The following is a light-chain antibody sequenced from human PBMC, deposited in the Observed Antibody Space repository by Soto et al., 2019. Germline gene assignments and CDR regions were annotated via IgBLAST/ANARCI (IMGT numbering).Light chain of an antibody. CDR3: QQYGSSPNT. V-gene: IGKV3-20*01. J-gene: IGKJ2*01. CDR1: QSVSTPY. CDR2: GTS. Sequence: EVVLTQSPGTLSLSPGDSATLSCRASQSVSTPYLAWYQQKPGQAPRLLIYGTSSRATGIPDRFSGSGSGTDFTLTISRLQPEDFVLYYCQQYGSSPNTFGQGT.